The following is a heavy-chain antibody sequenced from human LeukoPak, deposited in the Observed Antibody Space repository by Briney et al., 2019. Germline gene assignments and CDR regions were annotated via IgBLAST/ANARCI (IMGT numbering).Heavy chain of an antibody. J-gene: IGHJ4*02. CDR2: ISESGDIT. D-gene: IGHD6-6*01. Sequence: GGSLRLSCVVSGFTFSSYPMSWVRQAPGKGLEWVSVISESGDITHYADSMKGRFTISRDNTRNTLNLQMNNLRAEDTAIYYCARDSSHYRGSSDYRGQGTLVTVSS. V-gene: IGHV3-23*01. CDR3: ARDSSHYRGSSDY. CDR1: GFTFSSYP.